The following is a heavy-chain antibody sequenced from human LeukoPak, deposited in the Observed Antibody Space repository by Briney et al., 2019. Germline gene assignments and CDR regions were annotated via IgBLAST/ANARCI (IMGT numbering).Heavy chain of an antibody. J-gene: IGHJ4*02. D-gene: IGHD1-26*01. CDR3: TREAGATDY. V-gene: IGHV3-66*01. CDR2: IYSDGST. CDR1: GFTVSSSY. Sequence: GGSLRLSCAVSGFTVSSSYMSWVRQAPEGKGLEWVSVIYSDGSTYYADSVKGRFTISRDNSKNMLYPQMNSLRAEDTALYYCTREAGATDYWGQGTLVTVSS.